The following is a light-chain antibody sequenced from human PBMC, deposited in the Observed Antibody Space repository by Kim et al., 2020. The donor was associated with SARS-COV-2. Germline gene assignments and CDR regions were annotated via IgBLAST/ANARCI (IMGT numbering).Light chain of an antibody. CDR2: EDS. CDR1: KLGDKY. V-gene: IGLV3-1*01. Sequence: SYELTHPPSVSVSPGQTASITCSGDKLGDKYACWYQQKPGQSPVLVIYEDSKRPSGIPERFSGSNSGNTATLTISGTQAMDEADYYCQAWDSSTAVFGTG. J-gene: IGLJ1*01. CDR3: QAWDSSTAV.